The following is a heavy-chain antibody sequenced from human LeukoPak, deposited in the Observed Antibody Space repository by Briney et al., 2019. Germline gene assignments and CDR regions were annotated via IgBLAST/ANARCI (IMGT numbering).Heavy chain of an antibody. Sequence: SETLSLTCTVSGYSISSGYYWGWIRQPPGKGLEWIGSIYHSGSTYYNPSLKSRVTISVDTSKNQFSLSLSSVTAADTAVYYCASLFTFGGVTDYWGQGILVTVSS. D-gene: IGHD3-16*01. CDR2: IYHSGST. CDR3: ASLFTFGGVTDY. V-gene: IGHV4-38-2*02. CDR1: GYSISSGYY. J-gene: IGHJ4*02.